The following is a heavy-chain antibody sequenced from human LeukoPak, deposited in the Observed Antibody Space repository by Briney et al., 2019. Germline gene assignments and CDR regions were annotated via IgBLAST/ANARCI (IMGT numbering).Heavy chain of an antibody. D-gene: IGHD1-1*01. CDR3: ARDSPGYLAYDS. CDR1: GFTFSTYW. V-gene: IGHV3-7*04. CDR2: IKEDGSAT. J-gene: IGHJ4*02. Sequence: GVSLRLSCAASGFTFSTYWMTWVRQAPGKGPEWVANIKEDGSATYYVDSVKGRFTISRDNAKKSLYLQMNSLRAEGTAVYYCARDSPGYLAYDSWGQGTLVTVSS.